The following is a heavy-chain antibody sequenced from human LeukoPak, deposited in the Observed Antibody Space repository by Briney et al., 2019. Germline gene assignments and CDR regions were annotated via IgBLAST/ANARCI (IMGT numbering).Heavy chain of an antibody. CDR2: IYYSGST. CDR1: GGSISSYY. J-gene: IGHJ5*02. Sequence: SETLSLTCTVSGGSISSYYWSWIRQPPGKGLEWIGYIYYSGSTNYNPSLKSRVTISVDTSKNQFSLKLSSVTAADTAVYYCARGGYTIFGGNWFDPWGQGTLVTVSS. D-gene: IGHD3-3*01. CDR3: ARGGYTIFGGNWFDP. V-gene: IGHV4-59*01.